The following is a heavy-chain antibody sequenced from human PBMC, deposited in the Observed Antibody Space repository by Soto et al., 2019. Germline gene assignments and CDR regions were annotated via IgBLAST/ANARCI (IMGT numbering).Heavy chain of an antibody. CDR1: GYTFSRYG. J-gene: IGHJ6*02. V-gene: IGHV1-18*01. Sequence: QGQLVQSGGEVKKSGASVKVSCKASGYTFSRYGISWVRQAPGQGLEWMGWISGYNGDTNYAQKFQGRVTMTIDTSTTTAYMDLRSLTSDDTAVYYCAKNGQPPYYYYGLDVWGQGTTVTVSS. CDR2: ISGYNGDT. CDR3: AKNGQPPYYYYGLDV. D-gene: IGHD2-8*01.